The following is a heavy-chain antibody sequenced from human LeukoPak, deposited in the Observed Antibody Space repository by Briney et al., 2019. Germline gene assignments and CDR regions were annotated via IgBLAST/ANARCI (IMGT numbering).Heavy chain of an antibody. Sequence: GGSLRLSCAASGFTFSSYAMNWVRQAPGKGLEWVSAISGGGETTYNADSVKGRFTISRDNAKNSLYLQMNSLRAEDTAVYYCARANYYDISGYDYWGQGTLVTVSS. J-gene: IGHJ4*02. V-gene: IGHV3-21*01. CDR3: ARANYYDISGYDY. D-gene: IGHD3-22*01. CDR1: GFTFSSYA. CDR2: ISGGGETT.